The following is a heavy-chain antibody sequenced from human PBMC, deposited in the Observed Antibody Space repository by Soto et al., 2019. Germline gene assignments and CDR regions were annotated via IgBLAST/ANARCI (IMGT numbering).Heavy chain of an antibody. CDR3: ARDGEDCSSTSCYYYYYYYMDV. CDR2: IWYDGSNK. J-gene: IGHJ6*03. V-gene: IGHV3-33*01. CDR1: GFTFSSYG. Sequence: GGSPRLSCAASGFTFSSYGMHWVRQAPGKGLEWVAVIWYDGSNKYYADSVKGRFTISRDNSKNTLYLQMNSLRAEDTAVYYCARDGEDCSSTSCYYYYYYYMDVWGKGTTVTGS. D-gene: IGHD2-2*01.